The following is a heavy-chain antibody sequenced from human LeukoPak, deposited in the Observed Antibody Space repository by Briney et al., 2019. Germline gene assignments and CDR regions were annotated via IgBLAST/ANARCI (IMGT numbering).Heavy chain of an antibody. CDR2: IYTSGST. V-gene: IGHV4-4*09. CDR3: ARLHGWLPSADFWSGPGYYYYMDV. J-gene: IGHJ6*03. CDR1: GGSISSYY. D-gene: IGHD3-3*01. Sequence: SETLSPTCTVSGGSISSYYWSWIRQPPGKGLEWIGYIYTSGSTNYNPSLKSRVTISVDTSKNQFSLKLSSVTAADTAVYYCARLHGWLPSADFWSGPGYYYYMDVWGKGTTVTVSS.